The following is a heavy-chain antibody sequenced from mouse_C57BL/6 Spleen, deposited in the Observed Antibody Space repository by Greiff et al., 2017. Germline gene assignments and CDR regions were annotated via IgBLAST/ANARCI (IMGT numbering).Heavy chain of an antibody. CDR2: IYPGSGNT. V-gene: IGHV1-84*01. D-gene: IGHD3-1*01. Sequence: VKQRPGQGLAWFGRIYPGSGNTKYNEQFRGKPTLTVDTSSSTAYMQLSSLTSDDSAVYFCARSGGSPAWFAYWGQGTLVTVSA. J-gene: IGHJ3*01. CDR3: ARSGGSPAWFAY.